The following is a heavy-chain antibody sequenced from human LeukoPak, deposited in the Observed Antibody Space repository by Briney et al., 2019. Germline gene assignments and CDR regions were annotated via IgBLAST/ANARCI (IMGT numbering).Heavy chain of an antibody. CDR1: GFTFSSYA. Sequence: GRSLRLSCAAPGFTFSSYAMHWLHQAPGKGLEGVAVISYGGSNKYYADSVKGRFTISRDNSKNTLYLQMNSLRAEDTAVYYCARVRRYCSSTSVYTYYYCGMDDWGQGTTVTVSS. J-gene: IGHJ6*02. CDR2: ISYGGSNK. CDR3: ARVRRYCSSTSVYTYYYCGMDD. V-gene: IGHV3-30-3*01. D-gene: IGHD2-2*02.